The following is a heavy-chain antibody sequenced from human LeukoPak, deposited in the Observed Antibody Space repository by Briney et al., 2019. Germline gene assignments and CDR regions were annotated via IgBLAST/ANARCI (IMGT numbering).Heavy chain of an antibody. CDR3: AKEASVDSGYYNGMDV. CDR2: ISGSGGST. CDR1: RFTFRSYA. J-gene: IGHJ6*02. D-gene: IGHD3-10*01. Sequence: GGSLRLSCTASRFTFRSYAMNWVRQAPGKGPEWVSVISGSGGSTYYADSVKGRFTISRDNSKNTLYLQMNSLRAEDTAVYFCAKEASVDSGYYNGMDVWGLGTTVTVSS. V-gene: IGHV3-23*01.